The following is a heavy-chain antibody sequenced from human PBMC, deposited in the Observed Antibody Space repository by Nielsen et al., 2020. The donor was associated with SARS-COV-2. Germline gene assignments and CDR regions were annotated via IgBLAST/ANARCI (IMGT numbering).Heavy chain of an antibody. J-gene: IGHJ6*03. D-gene: IGHD6-13*01. CDR1: GYSLTELS. V-gene: IGHV1-46*01. CDR2: INPSGGST. CDR3: ARDSSPDMDV. Sequence: ASVKVSCKVSGYSLTELSMHWVRQAPGQGLEWMGIINPSGGSTSYAQKFQGRVTMTRDTSTSTVYMELRSLRSDDTAVYYCARDSSPDMDVWGKGTTVTVSS.